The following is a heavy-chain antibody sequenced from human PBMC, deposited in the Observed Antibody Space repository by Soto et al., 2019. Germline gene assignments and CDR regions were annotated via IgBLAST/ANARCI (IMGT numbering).Heavy chain of an antibody. CDR3: ARVRMGYYFDY. CDR2: ISPSSKTI. D-gene: IGHD2-8*01. CDR1: EFIFSSYN. Sequence: GGSLRLSCAASEFIFSSYNMNWVRQAPGKGLERVSFISPSSKTIRYAESVKGRFNISRDNAKNSLYLQMNSLRAEDTAVYYCARVRMGYYFDYWG. V-gene: IGHV3-48*01. J-gene: IGHJ4*01.